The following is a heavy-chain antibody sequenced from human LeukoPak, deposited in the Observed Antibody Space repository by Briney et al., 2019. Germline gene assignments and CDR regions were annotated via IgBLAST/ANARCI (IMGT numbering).Heavy chain of an antibody. CDR3: ARNWPGISLHFDL. Sequence: ASVKVSCKASGYTFTSYYMHWVRQAPGQGLEWMGIINPSGGSTKYAQKFQGRVTMTRDTSLSTAYMDLSRLTSDDTAVYYCARNWPGISLHFDLWGRGTLITVSS. CDR2: INPSGGST. J-gene: IGHJ2*01. V-gene: IGHV1-46*01. D-gene: IGHD2-15*01. CDR1: GYTFTSYY.